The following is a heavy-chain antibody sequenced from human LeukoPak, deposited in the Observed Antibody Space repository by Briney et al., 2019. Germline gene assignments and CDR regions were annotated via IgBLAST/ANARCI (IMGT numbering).Heavy chain of an antibody. D-gene: IGHD2/OR15-2a*01. V-gene: IGHV1-8*03. CDR2: MNPNSGNT. CDR3: ARGVFNIRLGSYYYYYMDV. CDR1: GYTFTSYD. Sequence: ASVKVSCKASGYTFTSYDINWVRQATGQGLEWMGWMNPNSGNTGYAQKFQGRVTITRNTSISTAYMELSSLRSEDTAVYYCARGVFNIRLGSYYYYYMDVWGKGTTVTVSS. J-gene: IGHJ6*03.